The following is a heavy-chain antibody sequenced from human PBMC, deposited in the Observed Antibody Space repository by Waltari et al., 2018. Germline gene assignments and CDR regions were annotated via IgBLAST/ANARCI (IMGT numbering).Heavy chain of an antibody. J-gene: IGHJ4*02. D-gene: IGHD3-10*01. Sequence: EVQLVESGGGLVQSGGSMRLAGAASGLIVRSHDMSWFRQAPGKGLEWVSVLYPSGEAYYADSLKGRFAISRDGSKNTVYLQMNTLSAEDTAVYYCARGLGPTLAYYFDYWGRGTLVTVSS. CDR3: ARGLGPTLAYYFDY. CDR1: GLIVRSHD. CDR2: LYPSGEA. V-gene: IGHV3-66*02.